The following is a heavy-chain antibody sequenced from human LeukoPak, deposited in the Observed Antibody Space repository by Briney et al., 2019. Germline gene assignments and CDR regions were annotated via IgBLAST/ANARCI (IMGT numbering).Heavy chain of an antibody. CDR2: INPNSGGT. CDR1: GYTFTGYY. Sequence: ASVKVSCKASGYTFTGYYMHWVRQAPGQGLEWMGRINPNSGGTNYAQKFQGRVTMTRDTSISTAYMELSRPRSDDTAVYYCARFEVYGSSGYSPFDYWGQGTLVTVSS. CDR3: ARFEVYGSSGYSPFDY. V-gene: IGHV1-2*06. D-gene: IGHD3-22*01. J-gene: IGHJ4*02.